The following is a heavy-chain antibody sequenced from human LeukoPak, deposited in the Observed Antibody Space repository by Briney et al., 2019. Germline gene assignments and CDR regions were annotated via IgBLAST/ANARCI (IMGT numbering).Heavy chain of an antibody. Sequence: GGSLRLSCAASGFTFSSYAMHWVRQAPGKGLEWVAVISYDGSNKYYADSVKGRFTISRDNSKNTLYLQMNSLRAEDTAVYYRARDLQNELGVDYFDYWGQGTLVTVSS. D-gene: IGHD3-10*01. V-gene: IGHV3-30-3*01. CDR3: ARDLQNELGVDYFDY. CDR2: ISYDGSNK. CDR1: GFTFSSYA. J-gene: IGHJ4*02.